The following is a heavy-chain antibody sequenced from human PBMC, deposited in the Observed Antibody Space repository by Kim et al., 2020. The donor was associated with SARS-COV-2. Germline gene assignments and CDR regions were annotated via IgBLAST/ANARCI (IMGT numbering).Heavy chain of an antibody. D-gene: IGHD3-16*01. Sequence: SETLSLTCTVSGGSISSNNHYWGWIRQPPGNGPEWIASIYYGGNTYYNPSLESRVTISVDRSKNQISLRLRSVTAADTAVYYCARTSFDGNYYEFDYWGQGTLVTVSS. V-gene: IGHV4-39*01. CDR3: ARTSFDGNYYEFDY. CDR1: GGSISSNNHY. CDR2: IYYGGNT. J-gene: IGHJ4*02.